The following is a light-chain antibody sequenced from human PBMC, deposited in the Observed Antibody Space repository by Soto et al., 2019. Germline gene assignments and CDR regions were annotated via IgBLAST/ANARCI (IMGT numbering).Light chain of an antibody. V-gene: IGKV3-20*01. CDR2: GAS. CDR3: QQYGSSPQT. CDR1: QSVSSSY. Sequence: EIVLTQSPGTLSLSPGERVTLTCRASQSVSSSYLGWYQQKLGQAPRLLIYGASSRATGIPDRFSGSGSGTDFTLTISRLEPEDFAVYYCQQYGSSPQTFGQGTKVEIK. J-gene: IGKJ1*01.